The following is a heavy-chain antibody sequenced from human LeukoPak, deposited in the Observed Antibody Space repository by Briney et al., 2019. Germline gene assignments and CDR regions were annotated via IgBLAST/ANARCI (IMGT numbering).Heavy chain of an antibody. V-gene: IGHV4-4*07. CDR3: ARKDGDF. CDR2: IYTSGIT. Sequence: SETLSLTCTVSGVSISAYYWTWIRQPAGKGLEWIGRIYTSGITNYNPSLESRLTMSLDTSRNQISLRLSSVTAADTAVYYCARKDGDFWGQGTLVTVSS. J-gene: IGHJ4*02. CDR1: GVSISAYY.